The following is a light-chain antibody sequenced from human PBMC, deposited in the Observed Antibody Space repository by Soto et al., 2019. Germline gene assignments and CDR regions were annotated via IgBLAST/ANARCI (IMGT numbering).Light chain of an antibody. CDR2: LGS. J-gene: IGKJ2*01. CDR3: MQAIQFPHI. V-gene: IGKV2-28*01. CDR1: QSLLHSNGYTF. Sequence: DIEMTQSPLSLPVTPGEPASISCRSSQSLLHSNGYTFLVWYLQKPGQSPQLLIYLGSNRASGVPDRFSGSGSGTDFTQKISRVEAEDVGVYYCMQAIQFPHIFCQGTKLEIK.